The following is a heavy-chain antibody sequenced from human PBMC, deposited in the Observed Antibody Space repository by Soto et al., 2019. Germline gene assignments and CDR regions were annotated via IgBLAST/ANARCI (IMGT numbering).Heavy chain of an antibody. D-gene: IGHD3-22*01. V-gene: IGHV3-23*01. CDR3: AKDVEVLDYYDSSGYWNFDY. J-gene: IGHJ4*02. CDR2: ISGSGGST. Sequence: GGSLRLSCAASGFTFSSYAMSWVRQAPGKGLEWVSAISGSGGSTYYADSVKGRFTISRDNSKNTLYLQMNSLGAEDTAVYYCAKDVEVLDYYDSSGYWNFDYWGQGTLVTVSS. CDR1: GFTFSSYA.